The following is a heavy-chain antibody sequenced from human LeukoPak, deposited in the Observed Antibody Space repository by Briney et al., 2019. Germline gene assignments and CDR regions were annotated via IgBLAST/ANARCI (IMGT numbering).Heavy chain of an antibody. CDR2: TSYDGSNK. V-gene: IGHV3-30*18. D-gene: IGHD3-10*01. CDR1: GFTFSSYG. J-gene: IGHJ3*02. Sequence: PGGSLRLSCAASGFTFSSYGMHWVRQAPGKGLEWVAVTSYDGSNKYYADSVKGRFTISRDNSKNTLYLQMNSLRAEDTAVYYCAKDRYYGSGSYLGAFDIWGQGTMVTVSS. CDR3: AKDRYYGSGSYLGAFDI.